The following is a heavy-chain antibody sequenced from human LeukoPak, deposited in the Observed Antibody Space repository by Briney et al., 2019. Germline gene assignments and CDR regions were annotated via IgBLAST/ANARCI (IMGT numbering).Heavy chain of an antibody. CDR1: GFTFSSYG. V-gene: IGHV3-30*03. CDR3: ARGYGGQDYLDY. CDR2: VSYDGGNK. Sequence: GRSLRLSCAASGFTFSSYGMHWVRQAPGKGLEWVAVVSYDGGNKDYADSVKGRFTISRDNSKNTLYLQMNSLRAEDTAVYYCARGYGGQDYLDYWGQGTLVTVSS. D-gene: IGHD4-23*01. J-gene: IGHJ4*02.